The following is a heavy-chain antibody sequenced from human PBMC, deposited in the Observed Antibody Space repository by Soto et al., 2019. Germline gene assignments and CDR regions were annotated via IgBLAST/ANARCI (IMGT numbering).Heavy chain of an antibody. Sequence: QLQLQESGPGLVKPSETLSLTCTVSGGSISSSSYYWGWIRQPPGKGLEWIGSIYYSGSTYYNPSLKSRVPISVDTSKNQFSLKLSSVTAADTAVYYCARQGYGDYNLPYYYYYMDVWGKGTTVTVSS. CDR1: GGSISSSSYY. J-gene: IGHJ6*03. D-gene: IGHD4-17*01. V-gene: IGHV4-39*01. CDR2: IYYSGST. CDR3: ARQGYGDYNLPYYYYYMDV.